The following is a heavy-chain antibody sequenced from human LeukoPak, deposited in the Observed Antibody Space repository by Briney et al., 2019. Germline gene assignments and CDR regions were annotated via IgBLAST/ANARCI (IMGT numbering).Heavy chain of an antibody. D-gene: IGHD2-15*01. CDR3: ARGIKEYCSGGSCYQDAFDI. J-gene: IGHJ3*02. Sequence: PGESLKISCKGSGYSFTSYWIGWVRQMPGKGLEWMGIIYPGDSDTRYSPSFQGQVTISADKSISTAYLQWSSLKASDTATYYCARGIKEYCSGGSCYQDAFDIWGQGTMVTVSS. V-gene: IGHV5-51*01. CDR2: IYPGDSDT. CDR1: GYSFTSYW.